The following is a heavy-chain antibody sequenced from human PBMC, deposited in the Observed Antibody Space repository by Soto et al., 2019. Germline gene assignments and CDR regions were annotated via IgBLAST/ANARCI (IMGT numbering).Heavy chain of an antibody. CDR2: ISTYNGNT. CDR1: GYTFANYH. D-gene: IGHD6-13*01. CDR3: ARTSAAGKYYYGMDV. Sequence: ASVKVSCKASGYTFANYHMHWVRQAPGKGLEWMGWISTYNGNTYYAQKIQGRVTISADKSISTAYLQWSSLKASDTAMYYCARTSAAGKYYYGMDVWGQGTTVTVSS. V-gene: IGHV1-18*04. J-gene: IGHJ6*02.